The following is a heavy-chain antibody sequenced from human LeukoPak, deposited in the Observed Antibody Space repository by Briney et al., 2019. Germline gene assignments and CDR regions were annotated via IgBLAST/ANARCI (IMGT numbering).Heavy chain of an antibody. Sequence: GASVKVSCKASGYTFTSYGISWVRQAPGQGLEWMGRIIPILGIANYAQKFQGRVTITADKSTSTAYMELSSLRSEDTAVYYCARDPFRDYYMDVWGKGTTVTVSS. V-gene: IGHV1-69*04. CDR1: GYTFTSYG. J-gene: IGHJ6*03. CDR2: IIPILGIA. CDR3: ARDPFRDYYMDV.